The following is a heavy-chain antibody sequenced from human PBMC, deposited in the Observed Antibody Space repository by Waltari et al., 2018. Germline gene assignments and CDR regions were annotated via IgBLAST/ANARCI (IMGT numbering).Heavy chain of an antibody. D-gene: IGHD3-10*01. CDR2: IKEDGVEK. CDR3: VRDGMRGGDFDY. CDR1: GFTFSRYW. V-gene: IGHV3-7*01. Sequence: EVQLVESGGGLVQPGGSLRLSCAASGFTFSRYWMIWVRQAPGKGVEWVANIKEDGVEKYYVDSVKGRFAISRDNADNSLYLQMNSLRAEDTAVYYCVRDGMRGGDFDYWGQGTLVTVSS. J-gene: IGHJ4*02.